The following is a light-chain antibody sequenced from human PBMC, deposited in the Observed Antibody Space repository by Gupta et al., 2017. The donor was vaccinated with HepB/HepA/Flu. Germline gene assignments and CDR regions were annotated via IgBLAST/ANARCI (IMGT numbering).Light chain of an antibody. CDR2: AAS. Sequence: DIQMTQSPSSVSASVGDRVTITCRASQDISRWLAWYQQKPGKAPKLLIYAASSLQSGVPSRFSGSGSGTDFTLTISSLQPEDFATYYCQQYNSFPITFGGGTKVEIK. CDR3: QQYNSFPIT. V-gene: IGKV1-12*01. J-gene: IGKJ4*01. CDR1: QDISRW.